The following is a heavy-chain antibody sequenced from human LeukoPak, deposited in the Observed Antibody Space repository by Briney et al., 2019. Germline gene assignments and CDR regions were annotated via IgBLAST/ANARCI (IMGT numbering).Heavy chain of an antibody. V-gene: IGHV4-4*07. CDR1: GGSISSYY. J-gene: IGHJ5*02. D-gene: IGHD3-10*01. CDR3: ARDPSYFGGRFDP. Sequence: SETLSLTCTVSGGSISSYYWNWIRQPAGKGLEWIGRIYSSGSTNYNPSPKSRVPMSVDPSKNHFSLKLSSVTAVDTAVYDCARDPSYFGGRFDPWGEGTLVAVS. CDR2: IYSSGST.